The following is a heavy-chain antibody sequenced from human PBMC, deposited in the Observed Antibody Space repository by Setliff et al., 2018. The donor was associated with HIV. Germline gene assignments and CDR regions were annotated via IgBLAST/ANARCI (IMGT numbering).Heavy chain of an antibody. Sequence: TLSLTCTVSGGSISSHYWSWIRQPPGKGLEWIGSIYYSGSTNYNPSLKSRVTISVDTSKNQFSLKLSSVTAADTAVYYCARVYSGYEWGYYFDYWGQGTLVTVSS. D-gene: IGHD5-12*01. CDR3: ARVYSGYEWGYYFDY. V-gene: IGHV4-59*11. CDR2: IYYSGST. J-gene: IGHJ4*02. CDR1: GGSISSHY.